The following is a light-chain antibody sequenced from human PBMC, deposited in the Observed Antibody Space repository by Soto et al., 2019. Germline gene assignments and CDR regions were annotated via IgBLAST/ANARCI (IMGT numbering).Light chain of an antibody. CDR1: FNDVGGYNY. Sequence: QSVLTQPPSASGSPGQSVTISCTGTFNDVGGYNYVSWYQQHPGKAPKVMIYEVSNRPSGVSNRFSGSKSGNTASLTISGLQAEDEADYYCSSYTSSSTLVFGGGTKLTVL. V-gene: IGLV2-14*01. J-gene: IGLJ2*01. CDR2: EVS. CDR3: SSYTSSSTLV.